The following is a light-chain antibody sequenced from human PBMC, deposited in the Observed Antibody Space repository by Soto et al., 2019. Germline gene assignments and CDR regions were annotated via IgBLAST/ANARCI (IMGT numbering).Light chain of an antibody. V-gene: IGKV2-28*01. Sequence: DIVMTQSPLSLPVTPGEPASISCRSSQSLLYSNGYNYLDWYLQKPGQSPQLLIYLGSNRASGVPDRFSGSASGTYFTLKISRVEAEDFGVYYCMQALQTPPTFGQGTKVEIK. J-gene: IGKJ1*01. CDR3: MQALQTPPT. CDR1: QSLLYSNGYNY. CDR2: LGS.